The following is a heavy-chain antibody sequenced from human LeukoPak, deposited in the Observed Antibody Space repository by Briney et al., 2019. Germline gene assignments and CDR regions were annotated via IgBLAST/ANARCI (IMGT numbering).Heavy chain of an antibody. CDR2: IDWDDDK. J-gene: IGHJ4*02. V-gene: IGHV2-70*11. Sequence: SGPTLVNPTQTLTLTCTFSGFSLSTSGMCVSWIRQPPGKALEWLARIDWDDDKYYSTSLKTRLIISKDTSKNQVVLTMTNMDPVDTATYYSARENEPYDTSGYYFDYWGQGTLVTASS. D-gene: IGHD3-22*01. CDR1: GFSLSTSGMC. CDR3: ARENEPYDTSGYYFDY.